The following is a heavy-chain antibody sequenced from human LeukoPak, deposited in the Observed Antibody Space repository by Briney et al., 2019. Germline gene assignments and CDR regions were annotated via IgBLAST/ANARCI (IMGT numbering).Heavy chain of an antibody. CDR3: ASGRGARGDYFDY. Sequence: ASVKVSCKASGGTFSSYAISWVRQAPGQGLEWIGRIIPIFGTANYAQKFQGRVTITTDESTSTAYMELSSLRSEDTAVYYCASGRGARGDYFDYWGQGTLVTVSS. V-gene: IGHV1-69*05. CDR2: IIPIFGTA. J-gene: IGHJ4*02. D-gene: IGHD4/OR15-4a*01. CDR1: GGTFSSYA.